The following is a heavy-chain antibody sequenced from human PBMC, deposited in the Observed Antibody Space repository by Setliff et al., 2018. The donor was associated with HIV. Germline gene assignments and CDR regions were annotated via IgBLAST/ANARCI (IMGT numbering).Heavy chain of an antibody. J-gene: IGHJ6*03. CDR3: ARIGRTPYYYYYMDV. Sequence: SVKVSCKASGGTFSSYALNWVRQATGRGLEWMGWINPNSDNTAYAQKFQGRLTMTRNTSTGTVYMELSSLRSEDTAVYYCARIGRTPYYYYYMDVWGKGTTVTVSS. V-gene: IGHV1-8*02. D-gene: IGHD2-15*01. CDR1: GGTFSSYA. CDR2: INPNSDNT.